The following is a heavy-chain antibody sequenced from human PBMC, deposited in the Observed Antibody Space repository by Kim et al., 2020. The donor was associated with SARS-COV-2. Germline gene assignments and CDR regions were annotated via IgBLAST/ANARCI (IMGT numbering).Heavy chain of an antibody. V-gene: IGHV4-34*01. J-gene: IGHJ4*02. CDR1: GGSFSGYY. CDR2: INHSGST. CDR3: ARIATVTTYAAGDY. D-gene: IGHD4-17*01. Sequence: SETLSLTCAVYGGSFSGYYWSWIRQPPGKGLEWIGEINHSGSTNYNPSLKSRVTISVDTSKNQFSLKLSSVTAADTAVYYCARIATVTTYAAGDYWGQGTLVTVSS.